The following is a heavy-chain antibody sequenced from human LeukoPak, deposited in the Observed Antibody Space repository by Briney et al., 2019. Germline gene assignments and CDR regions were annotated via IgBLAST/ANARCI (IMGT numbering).Heavy chain of an antibody. J-gene: IGHJ4*02. CDR3: AKDFRGSGYFFDH. CDR1: GFNFSSFA. V-gene: IGHV3-23*01. D-gene: IGHD7-27*01. CDR2: ISGSGDKT. Sequence: PGGSLRLSCATYGFNFSSFALSWVRQASGKGLEWVSAISGSGDKTFYADSVRGRFSISRDNSKNILYLLMNSLRGEYTAIYYCAKDFRGSGYFFDHWGQGTLVTVSS.